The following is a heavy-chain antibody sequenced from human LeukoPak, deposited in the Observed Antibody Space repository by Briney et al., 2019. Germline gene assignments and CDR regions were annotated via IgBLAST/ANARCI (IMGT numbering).Heavy chain of an antibody. CDR3: ATRDYGGCFDY. D-gene: IGHD4-23*01. CDR1: GYTFTSYG. Sequence: ASVKVSCKASGYTFTSYGITWVRQAPGHRLEGMGQISGSKGDTKYAQQVQGRVTVTTDTCTSTAYMELMSLSVHDTAVYYCATRDYGGCFDYGSQARLVTVS. V-gene: IGHV1-18*01. CDR2: ISGSKGDT. J-gene: IGHJ4*02.